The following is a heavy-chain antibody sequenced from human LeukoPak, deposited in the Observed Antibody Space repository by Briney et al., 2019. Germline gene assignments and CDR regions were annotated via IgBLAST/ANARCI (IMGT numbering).Heavy chain of an antibody. CDR2: ISSSGSTI. CDR3: AKSIVVVTYQFDY. D-gene: IGHD3-22*01. V-gene: IGHV3-11*01. Sequence: GGSLRLSCAASGSTFSDYYMSWIRQAPGKGLEWVSYISSSGSTIYYADSVKGRFTISRDNAKNSLYLQMNSLRAEDTVVYYCAKSIVVVTYQFDYWGQGTLVTVSS. CDR1: GSTFSDYY. J-gene: IGHJ4*02.